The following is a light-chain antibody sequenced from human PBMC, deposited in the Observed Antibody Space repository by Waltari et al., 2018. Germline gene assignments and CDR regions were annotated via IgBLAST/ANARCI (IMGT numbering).Light chain of an antibody. CDR3: QQYNRWPPLT. CDR2: GAS. Sequence: EVVMTQSPAALSVSPGERVTLSCKASQNIDNNLAWYQQKPGQSPRLPIYGASTRATGVPARVSGSGSGAEFTLTSSSLQSEDCAVFYCQQYNRWPPLTFGGGTKVEIK. J-gene: IGKJ4*01. V-gene: IGKV3-15*01. CDR1: QNIDNN.